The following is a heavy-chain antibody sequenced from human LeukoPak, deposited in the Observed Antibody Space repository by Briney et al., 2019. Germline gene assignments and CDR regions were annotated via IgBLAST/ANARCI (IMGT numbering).Heavy chain of an antibody. Sequence: GGSLRLSCAASGFTFSNHAMSWVRQAPGKGLEGVPGISGSGGSTYYTDSVKGRFTISRDNSKNTLLLQMSSLRAEDTAIYYCAKDSGFIVVITSFDYWGQGAPVTVSS. CDR3: AKDSGFIVVITSFDY. V-gene: IGHV3-23*01. J-gene: IGHJ4*02. CDR1: GFTFSNHA. CDR2: ISGSGGST. D-gene: IGHD2-2*01.